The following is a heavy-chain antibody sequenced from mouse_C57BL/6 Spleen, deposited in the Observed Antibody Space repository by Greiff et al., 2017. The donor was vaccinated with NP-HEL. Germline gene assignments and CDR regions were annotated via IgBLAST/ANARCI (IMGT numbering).Heavy chain of an antibody. Sequence: QVQLQQPGTELVKPGASVKLSCKASGYTFTSYWMHWVKQRPGQGLEWIGNINPSNGGTNYNEKFKSKATLTVDKSSSTAYMQLSSLTSEDSAVYYCARRGYSNPLYYYAMDYWGQGTSVTVSS. V-gene: IGHV1-53*01. D-gene: IGHD2-5*01. CDR1: GYTFTSYW. CDR3: ARRGYSNPLYYYAMDY. J-gene: IGHJ4*01. CDR2: INPSNGGT.